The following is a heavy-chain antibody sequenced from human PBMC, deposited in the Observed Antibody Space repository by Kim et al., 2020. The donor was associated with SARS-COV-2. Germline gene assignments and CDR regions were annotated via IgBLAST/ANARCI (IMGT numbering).Heavy chain of an antibody. Sequence: SVKVSCKASGGTFSSYAISWVRQAPGQGLEWMGGIIPIFGTANYAQKFQGRVTITADESTSTAYMELSSLRSEDTAVYYCARFSRGSYGYSPYYGMDVWGQGTTVTVSS. D-gene: IGHD5-18*01. CDR3: ARFSRGSYGYSPYYGMDV. CDR1: GGTFSSYA. CDR2: IIPIFGTA. J-gene: IGHJ6*02. V-gene: IGHV1-69*13.